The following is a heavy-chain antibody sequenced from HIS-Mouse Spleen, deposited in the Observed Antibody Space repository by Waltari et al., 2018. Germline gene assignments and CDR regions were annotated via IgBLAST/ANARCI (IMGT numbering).Heavy chain of an antibody. V-gene: IGHV4-39*07. CDR2: IYYSGST. Sequence: QLQLQESGPGLVKPSETLSLTCTVAGGSSRSSSYSWGWIRQPPGKGLAWIGSIYYSGSTYYNPSLKSRVTISVDTSKNQFSLKLSSVTAADTAVYYCAREIPYSSSWYDWYFDLWGRGTLVTVSS. D-gene: IGHD6-13*01. CDR1: GGSSRSSSYS. J-gene: IGHJ2*01. CDR3: AREIPYSSSWYDWYFDL.